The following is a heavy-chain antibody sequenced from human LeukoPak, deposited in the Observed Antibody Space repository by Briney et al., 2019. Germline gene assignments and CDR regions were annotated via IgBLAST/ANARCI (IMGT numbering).Heavy chain of an antibody. D-gene: IGHD1-1*01. J-gene: IGHJ3*01. CDR1: GFTFSSYE. Sequence: GGSLRLSCAASGFTFSSYEMNWVRQTPGKGLEWVANVKQSGSEKFYVDSVKGRFTISRDDAQSTLYLQMNSLRAEDTSVYYCVRTGHNAFEVWGRGTMVTVSS. CDR3: VRTGHNAFEV. CDR2: VKQSGSEK. V-gene: IGHV3-7*01.